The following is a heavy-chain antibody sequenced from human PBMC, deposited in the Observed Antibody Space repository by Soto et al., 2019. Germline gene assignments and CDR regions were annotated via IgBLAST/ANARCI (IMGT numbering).Heavy chain of an antibody. J-gene: IGHJ4*02. CDR2: LKRDGRER. V-gene: IGHV3-7*03. Sequence: WSLGISCAASGFTFGDYWMTWVRQAPGKGLEWVANLKRDGRERYYVDSVKGRFSVSRDNAKNSLYLQMNNLRPEDTAVYYCARDVYEILGRVVRRLDSWGQGTLVTGSS. CDR3: ARDVYEILGRVVRRLDS. D-gene: IGHD2-8*01. CDR1: GFTFGDYW.